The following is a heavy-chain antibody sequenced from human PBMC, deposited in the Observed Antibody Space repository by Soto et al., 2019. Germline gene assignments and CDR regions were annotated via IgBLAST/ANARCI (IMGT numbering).Heavy chain of an antibody. J-gene: IGHJ4*02. CDR1: SGSITSTGYY. D-gene: IGHD2-15*01. CDR3: ARSAGCSGSTCYFGTRGVDY. Sequence: QLQLQESGPGLVKPSETLSLTCTVSSGSITSTGYYWGWIRQPPGRGLEWIGSVYFRGNTYYNPSLKSRVTISIDTSKNQFSLKLSSVTAADTAVYYCARSAGCSGSTCYFGTRGVDYWGQGTLVTVSS. CDR2: VYFRGNT. V-gene: IGHV4-39*01.